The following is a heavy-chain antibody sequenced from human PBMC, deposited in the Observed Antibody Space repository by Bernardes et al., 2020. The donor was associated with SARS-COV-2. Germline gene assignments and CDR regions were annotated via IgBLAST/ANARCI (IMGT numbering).Heavy chain of an antibody. J-gene: IGHJ4*02. V-gene: IGHV3-74*01. Sequence: SLRLSCAASGFSFSSHWMHWVRRAPGKGLVWVSRVNTDGSSTSYADSVKGRFTISRDNAKNTLYLQMNSLSVEDTAVYYCVKGGYDYGDWDYWGQGTLVTVSS. CDR2: VNTDGSST. CDR3: VKGGYDYGDWDY. CDR1: GFSFSSHW. D-gene: IGHD4-17*01.